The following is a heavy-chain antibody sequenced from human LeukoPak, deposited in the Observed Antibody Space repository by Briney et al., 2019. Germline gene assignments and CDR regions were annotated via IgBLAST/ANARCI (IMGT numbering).Heavy chain of an antibody. Sequence: GGSLRLSCAASGFTFSSYWMHWVRQAPGKGLEWVSGITGSGGSTYYADSVKGRFTISRDNSKNTMYLQLNSLRDEDTAVYFCAKDKGGSYYHWFFDLWGRGTLVTVSS. V-gene: IGHV3-23*01. CDR3: AKDKGGSYYHWFFDL. CDR2: ITGSGGST. D-gene: IGHD1-26*01. J-gene: IGHJ2*01. CDR1: GFTFSSYW.